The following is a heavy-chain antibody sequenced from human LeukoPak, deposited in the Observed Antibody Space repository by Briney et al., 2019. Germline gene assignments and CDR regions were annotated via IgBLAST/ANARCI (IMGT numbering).Heavy chain of an antibody. J-gene: IGHJ4*02. D-gene: IGHD3-16*02. CDR2: ISYDGSNK. CDR1: GFTFSSYA. V-gene: IGHV3-30-3*01. CDR3: AREFNDYVWGSYRFPDY. Sequence: GGSLRLSCAASGFTFSSYAMHWVRQAPGKGLEWVAVISYDGSNKYYADSVKGRFTISRDNSKNTLYLQMNSLRAEDTAVYYCAREFNDYVWGSYRFPDYWGQGTLVTVSS.